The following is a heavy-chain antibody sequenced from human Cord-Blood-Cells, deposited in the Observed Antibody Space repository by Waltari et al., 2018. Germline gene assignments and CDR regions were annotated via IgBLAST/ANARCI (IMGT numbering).Heavy chain of an antibody. J-gene: IGHJ4*02. CDR3: ARGPSGSSSFDY. Sequence: QPQQSGAGLLKPSETLSLTCAAAGGSFRGSYWRWSRQPPGKGMEWIGEINHSGSTNYNPSLKSRVTISGDTSKNQFSLKLSSVTAADTAVYYCARGPSGSSSFDYWGQGTLVTVSS. D-gene: IGHD6-6*01. V-gene: IGHV4-34*01. CDR2: INHSGST. CDR1: GGSFRGSY.